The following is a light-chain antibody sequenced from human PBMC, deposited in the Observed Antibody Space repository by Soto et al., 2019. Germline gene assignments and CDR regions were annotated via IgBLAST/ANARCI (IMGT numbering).Light chain of an antibody. V-gene: IGLV1-51*01. CDR3: GTWDGSLNAGV. Sequence: QAVLTQPPSVSAAPGQKVTISCSGSTSNIGNNYVSWFQQFPGTVPKVLIYDNIERPSGIPDRFSGSKSGTSATLVITGLQTGDEADYYCGTWDGSLNAGVFGGGTKLTVL. J-gene: IGLJ3*02. CDR2: DNI. CDR1: TSNIGNNY.